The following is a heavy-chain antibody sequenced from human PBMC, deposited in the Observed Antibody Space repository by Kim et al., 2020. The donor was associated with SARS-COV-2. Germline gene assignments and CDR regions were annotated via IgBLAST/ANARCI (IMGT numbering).Heavy chain of an antibody. CDR3: AKDRSGGWFGELLRFGPRC. CDR1: GFTFTTYA. Sequence: GGSLRLSCATSGFTFTTYAMAWVRQAPGKGLEWVSAINGSGGRKFYADSVKGRFTISRDKSKNTLYLQMNSLRAEDSAKYYCAKDRSGGWFGELLRFGPRCWGQGTLVTVAS. CDR2: INGSGGRK. V-gene: IGHV3-23*01. D-gene: IGHD3-10*01. J-gene: IGHJ4*02.